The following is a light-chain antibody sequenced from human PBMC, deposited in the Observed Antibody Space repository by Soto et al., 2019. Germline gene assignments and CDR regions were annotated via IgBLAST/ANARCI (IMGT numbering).Light chain of an antibody. Sequence: ILLTQSPFTLSASVGDSVTITCRASQRLXTRLDWYQEKPGKAPKTLXYSASTLERGGPSRLSGSGSGTEFTLTISSLQPYDFSNYYCQHYNSDTWTFGQGTKVDI. CDR1: QRLXTR. V-gene: IGKV1-5*01. J-gene: IGKJ1*01. CDR3: QHYNSDTWT. CDR2: SAS.